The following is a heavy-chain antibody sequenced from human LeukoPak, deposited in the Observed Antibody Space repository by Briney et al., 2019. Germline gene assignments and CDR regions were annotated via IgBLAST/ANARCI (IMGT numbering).Heavy chain of an antibody. J-gene: IGHJ6*02. CDR3: ARDGASIDDQYYGLDV. CDR2: IKQDGSAK. Sequence: GGSLRLSCAASGFTFSSYWMSWVRQAPGKGLEWVANIKQDGSAKYYVDSVKGRFTISRDNDKNTVFLEMNSLRAEDTAVYYCARDGASIDDQYYGLDVWGQGTTVTVSS. CDR1: GFTFSSYW. D-gene: IGHD1-1*01. V-gene: IGHV3-7*01.